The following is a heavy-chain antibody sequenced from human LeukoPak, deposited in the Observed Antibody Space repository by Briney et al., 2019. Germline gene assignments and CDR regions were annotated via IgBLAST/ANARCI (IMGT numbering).Heavy chain of an antibody. J-gene: IGHJ4*02. CDR3: ARHFPQLPHIDY. D-gene: IGHD2-2*01. V-gene: IGHV4-38-2*01. CDR1: GYSISSGYY. CDR2: IYHSGST. Sequence: SETLSLTCAVSGYSISSGYYWGRIRQPPGKGLEWIGSIYHSGSTYYNPSLKSRVTISVDTSKNQFSLKLSTVTAADTAVYYCARHFPQLPHIDYWGQGTLVTVSS.